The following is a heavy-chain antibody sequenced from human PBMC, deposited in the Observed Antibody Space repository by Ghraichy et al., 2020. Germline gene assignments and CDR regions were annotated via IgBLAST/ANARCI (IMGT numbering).Heavy chain of an antibody. CDR1: GFTFSSYS. Sequence: SLRLSCAASGFTFSSYSMNWVRQAPGKGLEWVSSISSSSSYIYYADSVKGRFTISRDNAKNSLYLQMNSLRAEDTAVYYCARSFLGPGWFDPWGQGTLVTVSS. D-gene: IGHD3-3*01. CDR2: ISSSSSYI. CDR3: ARSFLGPGWFDP. J-gene: IGHJ5*02. V-gene: IGHV3-21*01.